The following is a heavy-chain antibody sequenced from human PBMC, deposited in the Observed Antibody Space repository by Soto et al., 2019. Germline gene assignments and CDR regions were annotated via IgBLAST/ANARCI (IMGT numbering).Heavy chain of an antibody. CDR2: INPNSGGT. V-gene: IGHV1-2*04. Sequence: ASVKVSCKASGYTFTGYYMHWVRQAPGQGLEWMGWINPNSGGTNYAQKFQGWVTMTRDTSISTAYMELSRLRSDDTAVYYCARSLLITMVRGVIIIDAFDIWGQGTMVTVS. D-gene: IGHD3-10*01. CDR3: ARSLLITMVRGVIIIDAFDI. CDR1: GYTFTGYY. J-gene: IGHJ3*02.